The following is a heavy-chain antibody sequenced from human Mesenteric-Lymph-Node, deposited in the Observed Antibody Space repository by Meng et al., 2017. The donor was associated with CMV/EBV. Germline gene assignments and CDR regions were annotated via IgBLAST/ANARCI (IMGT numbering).Heavy chain of an antibody. CDR2: INHSGST. J-gene: IGHJ4*02. D-gene: IGHD3-9*01. Sequence: QGQLHQGGAGPLKPSGPRSVTCAVYGGSFSGYYWNWIRQSPEKGLEWIGEINHSGSTTYNPSFTSRIIISVDTSTNQISLNMSSVTAADTAVYYCARGSSYDILTGYFDYWGQGALVTVSS. V-gene: IGHV4-34*01. CDR3: ARGSSYDILTGYFDY. CDR1: GGSFSGYY.